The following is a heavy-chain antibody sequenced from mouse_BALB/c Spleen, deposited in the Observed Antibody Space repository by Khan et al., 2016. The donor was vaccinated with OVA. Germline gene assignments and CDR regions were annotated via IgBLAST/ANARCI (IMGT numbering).Heavy chain of an antibody. CDR2: ISSGDST. V-gene: IGHV5-6-5*01. J-gene: IGHJ1*01. D-gene: IGHD1-1*01. Sequence: EVELVESGGGLVKPGGSLKLSCAASGFTFSNYAMSWVRQTPEKRLEWVASISSGDSTYYPDSVKGRFTISRDNARNIMYLQMSSLRSEDTAMYYCARVRYDDWYFDVWGAGTTVTVSS. CDR1: GFTFSNYA. CDR3: ARVRYDDWYFDV.